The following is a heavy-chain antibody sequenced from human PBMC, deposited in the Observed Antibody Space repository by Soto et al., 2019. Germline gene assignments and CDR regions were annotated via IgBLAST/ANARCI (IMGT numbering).Heavy chain of an antibody. CDR1: GGSIRSSNW. Sequence: SETLSLTCAVSGGSIRSSNWWSWVRQAPGKGLEWIGEIYHSGSTNHNPSLKRRVTISVDKSKNQFSLKLSSVTAADTAVYYCARDAVLGQLPYNWFDPWGQGTLVTVSS. CDR2: IYHSGST. CDR3: ARDAVLGQLPYNWFDP. D-gene: IGHD2-2*01. J-gene: IGHJ5*02. V-gene: IGHV4-4*02.